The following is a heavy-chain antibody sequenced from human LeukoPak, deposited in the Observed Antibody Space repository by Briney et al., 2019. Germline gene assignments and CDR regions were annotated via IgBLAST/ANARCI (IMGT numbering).Heavy chain of an antibody. J-gene: IGHJ4*02. D-gene: IGHD6-13*01. CDR2: ISGSGGST. V-gene: IGHV3-23*01. CDR3: AKDRIAAAGTAVSAFY. Sequence: GGSLRLSCAASGFTFSSYAMSWVRQAPGKGLEWVSAISGSGGSTYYADSVKGRFTISRDNSKNTLYLQMNSLRAEDTGVYYCAKDRIAAAGTAVSAFYWGQGTLVIVSS. CDR1: GFTFSSYA.